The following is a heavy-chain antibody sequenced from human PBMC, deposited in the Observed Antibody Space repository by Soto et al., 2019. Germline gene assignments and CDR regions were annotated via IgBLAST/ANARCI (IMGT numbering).Heavy chain of an antibody. J-gene: IGHJ5*02. CDR1: GGTFSSYA. D-gene: IGHD1-7*01. CDR3: AGAGGELRGDWFDP. Sequence: QVQLVQSGAEVKKPGSSVKVSCKASGGTFSSYAISWVRQAPGQGLEWMGGIIPIFGTANYAQKFQGRVTMTADESTSTADMELSSLRSEDTAVYYWAGAGGELRGDWFDPWGQGTLVTVSS. V-gene: IGHV1-69*01. CDR2: IIPIFGTA.